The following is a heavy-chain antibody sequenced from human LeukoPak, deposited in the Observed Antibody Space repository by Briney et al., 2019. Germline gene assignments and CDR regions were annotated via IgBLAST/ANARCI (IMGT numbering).Heavy chain of an antibody. J-gene: IGHJ5*02. Sequence: AGSLRLSCAAAGFTFSSYGMSWVRQAPGKGLEWVSAISGSGGSTYYADSVKGRFTISRDNSKNTLYLQMNSLRAEDTAVYYCAKESTVTPGNVNWFDPWGQGTLVTVSS. D-gene: IGHD4-17*01. CDR1: GFTFSSYG. V-gene: IGHV3-23*01. CDR2: ISGSGGST. CDR3: AKESTVTPGNVNWFDP.